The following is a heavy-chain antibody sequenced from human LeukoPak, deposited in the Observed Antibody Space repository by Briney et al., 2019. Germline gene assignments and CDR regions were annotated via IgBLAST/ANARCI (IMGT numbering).Heavy chain of an antibody. CDR3: AREDGSGSPYPSYNWFDP. Sequence: GGSLRLSCAASGFTVSSNYMSWVRQAPGKGLEWVSVIYSGGSTYYADSVKGRFTISRDNSKNTLYLQMNSLRAEDTAVYYCAREDGSGSPYPSYNWFDPWGQGTLVTVSS. V-gene: IGHV3-66*01. J-gene: IGHJ5*02. CDR2: IYSGGST. CDR1: GFTVSSNY. D-gene: IGHD3-10*01.